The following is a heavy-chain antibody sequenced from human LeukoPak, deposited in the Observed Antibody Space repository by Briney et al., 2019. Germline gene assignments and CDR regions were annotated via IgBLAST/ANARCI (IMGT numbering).Heavy chain of an antibody. J-gene: IGHJ4*02. Sequence: GESLRLSCSASGFTFSSYVMDWVRQAPGKGLEYVSTISSNGGSTYYAVSVKGRFTISRDDYKTTLYLRMSSLRSEDAAVYYCVKEGDYGYYFDYWGQGTLVTVSS. V-gene: IGHV3-64D*06. CDR1: GFTFSSYV. D-gene: IGHD3-16*01. CDR3: VKEGDYGYYFDY. CDR2: ISSNGGST.